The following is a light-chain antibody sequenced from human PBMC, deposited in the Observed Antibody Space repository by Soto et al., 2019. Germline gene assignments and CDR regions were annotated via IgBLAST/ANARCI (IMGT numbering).Light chain of an antibody. CDR2: GAY. CDR1: QSVSSS. Sequence: IVLTQSPGTLSLSPGDRASLSCRASQSVSSSLAWYQQKPGQAPRLLIYGAYTRATGIPARFSGSGSGTEFTLTIIRLQSEDFAVYYCQQYNDWPPITFGQGTRLEIK. V-gene: IGKV3-15*01. CDR3: QQYNDWPPIT. J-gene: IGKJ5*01.